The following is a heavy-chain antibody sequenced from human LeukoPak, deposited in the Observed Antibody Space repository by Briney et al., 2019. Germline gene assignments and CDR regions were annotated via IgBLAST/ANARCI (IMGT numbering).Heavy chain of an antibody. V-gene: IGHV3-30-3*01. CDR2: ISSDGSSK. Sequence: PGGSLRLSCAASGFTFSSDVMHWVRQAPGKGLEWVAVISSDGSSKHYADSVKGRFTIFTDTSKSTLYLQINSLRPEDTAVYYCARETVDIVATPDYWGQGTLVTVSS. D-gene: IGHD5-12*01. CDR3: ARETVDIVATPDY. J-gene: IGHJ4*02. CDR1: GFTFSSDV.